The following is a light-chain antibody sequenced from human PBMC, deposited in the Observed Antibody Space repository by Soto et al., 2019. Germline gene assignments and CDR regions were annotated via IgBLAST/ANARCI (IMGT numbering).Light chain of an antibody. CDR2: AAS. CDR3: QQSYATPRT. CDR1: QSIGEF. J-gene: IGKJ1*01. Sequence: DLHMTQCPSYLSASVVDRLTIPCRASQSIGEFLNWYQQKPGTAPNLLISAASSLQSGVPSRFSGTGSGTEFTLTISSLQPEDFATYFCQQSYATPRTFGQGTKVDIK. V-gene: IGKV1-39*01.